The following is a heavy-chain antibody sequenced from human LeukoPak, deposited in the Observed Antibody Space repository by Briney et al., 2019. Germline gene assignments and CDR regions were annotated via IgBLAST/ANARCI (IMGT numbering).Heavy chain of an antibody. Sequence: SQTLSLTCTVSGGSISSGGYYWSWIHQHPGKGLEWIGYIYYSGSTYYNPSLKSRVTISVDTSKNQFSLKLSSVTAADTAVYYCARVSPSGAYYGMDVWGKGTTVTVSS. CDR2: IYYSGST. CDR1: GGSISSGGYY. V-gene: IGHV4-31*03. D-gene: IGHD3-16*01. CDR3: ARVSPSGAYYGMDV. J-gene: IGHJ6*04.